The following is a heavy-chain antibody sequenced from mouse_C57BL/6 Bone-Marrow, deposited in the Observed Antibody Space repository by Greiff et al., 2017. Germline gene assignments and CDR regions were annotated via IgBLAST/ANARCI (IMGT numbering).Heavy chain of an antibody. J-gene: IGHJ2*01. V-gene: IGHV1-26*01. CDR3: ARWDGNHIDY. CDR2: INPNNGGT. CDR1: GYTFTDYY. D-gene: IGHD2-1*01. Sequence: EVQLQQSGPELVKPGASVKISCKASGYTFTDYYMNWVKQSHGKSLEWIGDINPNNGGTSYNQKFKGKATLTVDKSSSTAYMELRSLTSEDSAVYYCARWDGNHIDYWGQGTTLTVSS.